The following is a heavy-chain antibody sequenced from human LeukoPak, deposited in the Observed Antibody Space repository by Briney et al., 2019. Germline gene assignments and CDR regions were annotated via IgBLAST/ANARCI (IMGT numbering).Heavy chain of an antibody. CDR2: IYYSGST. V-gene: IGHV4-39*01. CDR1: GGSISSSSYY. J-gene: IGHJ4*02. Sequence: PSETLSLTCTVSGGSISSSSYYWGWIRQPPGKGLEWIGSIYYSGSTYYNPSLKSRVTISVDTSKNQFSLKLSSVTAADTAVYYCATPSPDYYDSSGYGDWGQGTLVTVSP. CDR3: ATPSPDYYDSSGYGD. D-gene: IGHD3-22*01.